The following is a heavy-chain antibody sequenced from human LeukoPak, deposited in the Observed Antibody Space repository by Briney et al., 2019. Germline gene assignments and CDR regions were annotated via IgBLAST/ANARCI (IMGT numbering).Heavy chain of an antibody. CDR2: IYHTGST. CDR3: ARGDGSGSGRWFDP. D-gene: IGHD3-10*01. CDR1: GASISSGTYS. V-gene: IGHV4-30-2*01. Sequence: PSGTLSLTCTVSGASISSGTYSWSWIRQPPGEGLEWIGYIYHTGSTYYNRSLKGRVTISVDRSKNQFSLNLNFVTAADTALYYCARGDGSGSGRWFDPWGQGTLITVSS. J-gene: IGHJ5*02.